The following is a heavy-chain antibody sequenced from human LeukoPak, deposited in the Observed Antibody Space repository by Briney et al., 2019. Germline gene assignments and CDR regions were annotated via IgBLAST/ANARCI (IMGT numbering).Heavy chain of an antibody. V-gene: IGHV4-34*01. D-gene: IGHD6-19*01. CDR3: ARPGIAVAAPFDY. CDR2: INHGGAT. Sequence: SETLSLTCGVHGISLSDYYWTWIRQSPGKGLEWIGEINHGGATNYNPSLKSRVSISIDTSKDQFSLKLSSVTAADTAVYYCARPGIAVAAPFDYWGQGTLVTVSS. CDR1: GISLSDYY. J-gene: IGHJ4*02.